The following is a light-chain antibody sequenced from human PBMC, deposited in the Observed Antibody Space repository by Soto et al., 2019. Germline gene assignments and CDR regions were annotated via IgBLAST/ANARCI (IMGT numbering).Light chain of an antibody. CDR3: QQYYSTPYT. CDR1: QSVLYNSNNKNY. CDR2: WAS. Sequence: DIVMTQSPDSLAVSLGERATINCKSSQSVLYNSNNKNYLTWYQQKPGHPPKLLISWASTRESGVPDRFSGSGSETDFTLTISSLRAEDVAVYYCQQYYSTPYTFGQGTKLEIK. J-gene: IGKJ2*01. V-gene: IGKV4-1*01.